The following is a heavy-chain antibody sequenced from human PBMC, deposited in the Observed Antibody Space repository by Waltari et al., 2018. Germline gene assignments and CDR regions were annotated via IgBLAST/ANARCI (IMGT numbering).Heavy chain of an antibody. D-gene: IGHD1-26*01. CDR1: GYTFTSYA. CDR3: ARDGVGASDY. V-gene: IGHV1-3*01. Sequence: QVQLVQSGAEVKKPGASVTVSCKASGYTFTSYAMPWVRQAPGQRLEWMGWINAGNGNTKYSQKFQGRVTITRDTSASTAYMELSSLRSEDTAVYYCARDGVGASDYWGQGTLVTVSS. CDR2: INAGNGNT. J-gene: IGHJ4*02.